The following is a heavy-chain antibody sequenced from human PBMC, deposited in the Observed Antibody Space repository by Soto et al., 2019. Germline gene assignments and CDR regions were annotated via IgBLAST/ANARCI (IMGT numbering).Heavy chain of an antibody. Sequence: SETLSLTCTVSGGSISSYYWSWIRQPPGKGLEWIGYIYYSGSTNYNPSLKSRVTISVDTSKNQFSLKLSSVTAADTAVYYCATSNGRDFWSGYYSDYYYYYMDVWGKGTTVTVSS. V-gene: IGHV4-59*08. J-gene: IGHJ6*03. CDR2: IYYSGST. CDR1: GGSISSYY. CDR3: ATSNGRDFWSGYYSDYYYYYMDV. D-gene: IGHD3-3*01.